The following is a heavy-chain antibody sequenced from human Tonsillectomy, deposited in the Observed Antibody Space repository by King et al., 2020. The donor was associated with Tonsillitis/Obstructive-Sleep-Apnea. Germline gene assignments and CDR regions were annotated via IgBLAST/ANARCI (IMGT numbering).Heavy chain of an antibody. CDR3: GRLFGYSYGTLVSGMDV. V-gene: IGHV5-51*03. D-gene: IGHD5-18*01. J-gene: IGHJ6*02. CDR1: GYSFSIYW. CDR2: IYPGDSDT. Sequence: QLVQSGAEVKKPGESLKISCKGSGYSFSIYWIGWVRQMPGKGLEWMGIIYPGDSDTTYSPSFQGQVTISADKSISTAYLQWSSLKASDTAMYYCGRLFGYSYGTLVSGMDVWGQGTTVTVSS.